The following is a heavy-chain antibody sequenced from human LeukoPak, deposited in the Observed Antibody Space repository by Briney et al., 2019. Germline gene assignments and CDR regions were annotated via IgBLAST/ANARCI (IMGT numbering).Heavy chain of an antibody. V-gene: IGHV4-59*08. CDR3: ARHADSGTYPLDY. D-gene: IGHD1-26*01. J-gene: IGHJ4*02. CDR2: IYYSGST. Sequence: SETLSLTCTVSGGSINGFYWSWIRQPPGKGLEWIGYIYYSGSTNYSPSLKSRVTISLDTSKNQFSLKLTSVTAADTAVYYCARHADSGTYPLDYWGPGTLVTVSS. CDR1: GGSINGFY.